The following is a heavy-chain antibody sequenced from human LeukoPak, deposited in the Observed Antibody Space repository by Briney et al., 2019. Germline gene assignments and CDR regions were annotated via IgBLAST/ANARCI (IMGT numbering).Heavy chain of an antibody. V-gene: IGHV1-8*01. CDR3: ARGSRYNWNDDQFDY. Sequence: ASVKVSCKASGYTFTSYDINWVRQATGQGLEWMGWMNPNSGNTGYAQKFQGRVTMTRNTSISTAYMELSSLRSKDTAVYYCARGSRYNWNDDQFDYWGQGTLVTVSS. CDR1: GYTFTSYD. CDR2: MNPNSGNT. J-gene: IGHJ4*02. D-gene: IGHD1-1*01.